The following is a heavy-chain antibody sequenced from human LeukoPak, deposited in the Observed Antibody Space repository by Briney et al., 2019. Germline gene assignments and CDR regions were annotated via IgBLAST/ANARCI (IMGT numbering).Heavy chain of an antibody. CDR3: AQVNYDILTGYPPSWFDP. Sequence: NPSETLSLTCTVSGGSISSGSYYWSWIRQPAGKGLECIGRIYTSGSTNYNPSLKSRVTISVDTSKNQFSLKLSSATAADTAVYYCAQVNYDILTGYPPSWFDPWGQGTLVTVSS. CDR2: IYTSGST. J-gene: IGHJ5*02. V-gene: IGHV4-61*02. CDR1: GGSISSGSYY. D-gene: IGHD3-9*01.